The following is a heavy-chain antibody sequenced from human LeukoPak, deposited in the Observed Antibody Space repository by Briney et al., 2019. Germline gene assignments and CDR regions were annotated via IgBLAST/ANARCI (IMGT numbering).Heavy chain of an antibody. D-gene: IGHD3-22*01. CDR3: ARGTDYYDSSGYYFFDY. J-gene: IGHJ4*02. Sequence: PGGSLRHSCAASVFTFKTSSMNWGRQAPGKGLEWVSSISSSGSYIYYADSLKGRFTISRDNAKNSLYLQINSLRAEDSAVYYCARGTDYYDSSGYYFFDYWGQGTLVTVSS. V-gene: IGHV3-21*01. CDR2: ISSSGSYI. CDR1: VFTFKTSS.